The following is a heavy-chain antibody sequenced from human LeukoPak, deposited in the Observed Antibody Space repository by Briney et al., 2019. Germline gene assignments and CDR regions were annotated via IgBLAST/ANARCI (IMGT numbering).Heavy chain of an antibody. CDR3: TVRFLADSSSWFDY. CDR1: EFTFSGSA. Sequence: GSLRLSCAASEFTFSGSAMHWVRQASGKGLEWVGRIRTKANNYATAYAASVRGRFTISRDDSKNTAYLQMNSLKTEDTAVYFCTVRFLADSSSWFDYWGQGTLVTVSS. CDR2: IRTKANNYAT. D-gene: IGHD6-13*01. V-gene: IGHV3-73*01. J-gene: IGHJ4*02.